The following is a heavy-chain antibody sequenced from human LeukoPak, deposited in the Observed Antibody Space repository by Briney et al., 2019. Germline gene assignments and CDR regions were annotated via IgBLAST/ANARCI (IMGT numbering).Heavy chain of an antibody. CDR3: ARGSSSAYYPYGY. D-gene: IGHD3-22*01. Sequence: PGGSLRLSCAASGFTFSDYEMNWVRQAPGKGLEWVSHISSGGTITYYADPVKGRFTISRDNAKNSLYLQMNSLRAEDTAVYYCARGSSSAYYPYGYWGQGTLVTVSS. V-gene: IGHV3-48*03. CDR2: ISSGGTIT. J-gene: IGHJ4*02. CDR1: GFTFSDYE.